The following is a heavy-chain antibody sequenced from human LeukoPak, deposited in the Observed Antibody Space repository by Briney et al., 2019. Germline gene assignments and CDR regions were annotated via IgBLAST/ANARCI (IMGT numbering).Heavy chain of an antibody. Sequence: SESLSLTCTVSGGSISSSSYFWGWIRQPPGKGLEWIGSIFYSGSTYYNPSLNSRVTISIDTSKNQFSLRLSSVTAADTAVYYCARQMNTVTADYWGQGTLVTVSS. CDR3: ARQMNTVTADY. CDR2: IFYSGST. D-gene: IGHD4-17*01. J-gene: IGHJ4*02. V-gene: IGHV4-39*01. CDR1: GGSISSSSYF.